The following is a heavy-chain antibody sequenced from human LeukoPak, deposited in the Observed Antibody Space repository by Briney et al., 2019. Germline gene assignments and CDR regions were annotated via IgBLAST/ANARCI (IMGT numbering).Heavy chain of an antibody. Sequence: PSETLSLTCTVSGGSISSYYWSWIRQPAGKGLEWIGRIYTSGSTNYNPSLKSRVTMSVDTSKNQFSLKLSSVTAADTAVYYCARAGYYGSGSCSLLDQTYYYYMDVWGKGTTVTISS. V-gene: IGHV4-4*07. CDR3: ARAGYYGSGSCSLLDQTYYYYMDV. J-gene: IGHJ6*03. CDR1: GGSISSYY. CDR2: IYTSGST. D-gene: IGHD3-10*01.